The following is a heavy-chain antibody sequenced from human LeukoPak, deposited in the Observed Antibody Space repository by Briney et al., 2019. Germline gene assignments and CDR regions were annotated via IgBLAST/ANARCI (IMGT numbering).Heavy chain of an antibody. CDR3: ARVEGGIYGDPFDY. CDR1: GYTFTDYY. D-gene: IGHD4-17*01. Sequence: ASVKVSCKASGYTFTDYYMHWVREAPGQGLEWMGWINPNSGGTNYAQKFQGRVTMTRDTSISTAYMELSRLRSDDTAVYYCARVEGGIYGDPFDYWGQGTLVTVSS. V-gene: IGHV1-2*02. CDR2: INPNSGGT. J-gene: IGHJ4*02.